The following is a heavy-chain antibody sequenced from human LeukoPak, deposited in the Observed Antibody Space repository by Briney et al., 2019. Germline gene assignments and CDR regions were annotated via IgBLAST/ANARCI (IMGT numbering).Heavy chain of an antibody. Sequence: SGGSLRLSCEASGFTFSSYSMNWVRQAPGKGLEWISYISTSTTTIYYANSVKCRFTISRDNSKNTLYLQMNSLRAEDTAVYYCAKEKNIVGATPFDYWGQGTLVTVSS. CDR1: GFTFSSYS. CDR3: AKEKNIVGATPFDY. CDR2: ISTSTTTI. V-gene: IGHV3-48*01. D-gene: IGHD1-26*01. J-gene: IGHJ4*02.